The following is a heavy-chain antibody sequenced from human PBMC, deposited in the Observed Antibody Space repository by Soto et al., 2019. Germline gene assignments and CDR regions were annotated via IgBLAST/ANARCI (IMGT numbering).Heavy chain of an antibody. CDR2: VNPDATVT. Sequence: GGSLRLSCAASGFTFSSHWMHWIRQTPGEGLMSLSRVNPDATVTDYADSVKGRFTISRDNAKSTLYLEMHSLRAEDTGVYYFARPKGAPYSAFSTWGQGTKVPVSS. CDR1: GFTFSSHW. CDR3: ARPKGAPYSAFST. J-gene: IGHJ3*01. V-gene: IGHV3-74*01. D-gene: IGHD3-3*02.